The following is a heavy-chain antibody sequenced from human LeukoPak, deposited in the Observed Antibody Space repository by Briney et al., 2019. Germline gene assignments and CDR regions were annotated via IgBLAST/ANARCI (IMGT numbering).Heavy chain of an antibody. Sequence: ASVKVSCKASGYTFTSYAMNWVRQAPGQGLEWMGGIIPIFGTANYAQKFQGRVTITADESTSTAYMELSSLRSEDTAVYYCADYYYMDVWGKGTTVTVSS. CDR2: IIPIFGTA. CDR1: GYTFTSYA. V-gene: IGHV1-69*13. CDR3: ADYYYMDV. J-gene: IGHJ6*03.